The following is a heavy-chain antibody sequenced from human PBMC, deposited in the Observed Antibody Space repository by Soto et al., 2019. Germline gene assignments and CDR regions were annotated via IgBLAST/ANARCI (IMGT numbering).Heavy chain of an antibody. CDR2: MNPNSGNT. CDR1: GYTFTSYD. Sequence: QVQLVQSGAEVKKPGASVKVSCKASGYTFTSYDINWVRQATGQGLEWMGWMNPNSGNTGYAQKFQGRVTMTRNTSISKAYMELSSLRSEDTAVYYCARVFPCCSGGSCYPWFDPWGQGTLVTVSS. D-gene: IGHD2-15*01. J-gene: IGHJ5*02. V-gene: IGHV1-8*01. CDR3: ARVFPCCSGGSCYPWFDP.